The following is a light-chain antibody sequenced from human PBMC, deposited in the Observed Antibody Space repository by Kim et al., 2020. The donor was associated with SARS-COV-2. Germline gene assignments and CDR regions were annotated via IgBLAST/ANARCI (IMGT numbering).Light chain of an antibody. V-gene: IGLV3-1*01. Sequence: SYELTQPPSVSVSPGQTVTITCSGSNLGDKYAYWYQKQAGQSPVLVIYQHTKRPSGISQRFSGSSSGNTATLTISRAQTMDEADYYCQAWDNNAAVFGGG. J-gene: IGLJ3*02. CDR3: QAWDNNAAV. CDR1: NLGDKY. CDR2: QHT.